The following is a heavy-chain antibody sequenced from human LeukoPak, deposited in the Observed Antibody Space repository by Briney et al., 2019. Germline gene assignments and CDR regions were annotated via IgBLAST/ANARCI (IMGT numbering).Heavy chain of an antibody. V-gene: IGHV3-30*02. Sequence: GGSLRLSCAASGFTFSSYGMHWVRQAPGKGLEWVAFIRYDGSNKYYAGSVKGRFTISRDNSKNTLYLQMNSLRAEDTAVYYCAKDDIAAASYYYYMDVWGKGTTVTVSS. CDR1: GFTFSSYG. CDR2: IRYDGSNK. D-gene: IGHD6-13*01. J-gene: IGHJ6*03. CDR3: AKDDIAAASYYYYMDV.